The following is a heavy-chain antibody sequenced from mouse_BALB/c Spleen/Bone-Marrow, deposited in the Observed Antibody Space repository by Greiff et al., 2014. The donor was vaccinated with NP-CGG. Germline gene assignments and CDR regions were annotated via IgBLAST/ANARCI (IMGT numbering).Heavy chain of an antibody. D-gene: IGHD1-1*01. CDR2: IDPANCNT. CDR3: AAYYYGTYGFAY. CDR1: GFNIKDTY. Sequence: EVKLVESGAELVKPGASVKLSCTASGFNIKDTYMHWVKQRPEQGLEWIGRIDPANCNTKYDPKFQGKATITADTSSNTAYLQLSSLTSEDTAVYYGAAYYYGTYGFAYWGQGTLVTVSA. V-gene: IGHV14-3*02. J-gene: IGHJ3*01.